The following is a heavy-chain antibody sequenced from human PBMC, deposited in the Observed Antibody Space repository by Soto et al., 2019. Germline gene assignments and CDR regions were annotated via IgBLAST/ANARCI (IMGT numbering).Heavy chain of an antibody. Sequence: QVPLVQSGAEVKKPGASVKVSCKASGYTFTSYGISWVRQAPGQGLEWMGWISAYNGNTNYAQKLQGRVTMTTDTATSTAYMELRSRRSDDTAVYYCARDGRKIGYCSSTSCVWRYWGQGTLVTVSS. D-gene: IGHD2-2*01. CDR3: ARDGRKIGYCSSTSCVWRY. J-gene: IGHJ4*02. V-gene: IGHV1-18*01. CDR2: ISAYNGNT. CDR1: GYTFTSYG.